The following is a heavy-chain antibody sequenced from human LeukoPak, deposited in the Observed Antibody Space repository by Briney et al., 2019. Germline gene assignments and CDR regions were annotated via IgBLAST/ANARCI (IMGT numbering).Heavy chain of an antibody. V-gene: IGHV4-59*01. D-gene: IGHD6-6*01. CDR2: IYYSGST. CDR1: GGSISSYY. J-gene: IGHJ4*02. Sequence: SETLSLTCTVSGGSISSYYWSWIRQPPGKGLEWIGYIYYSGSTNYNPSLKSRVTISVDTSKNQFSLKLSSVTAADTAVYYCARDLRFTEYSSSSHFDYWGQGTLVTVSS. CDR3: ARDLRFTEYSSSSHFDY.